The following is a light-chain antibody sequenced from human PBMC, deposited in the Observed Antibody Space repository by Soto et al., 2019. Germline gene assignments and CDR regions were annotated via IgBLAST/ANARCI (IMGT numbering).Light chain of an antibody. CDR2: DSS. Sequence: DIQMTQSPSTLSASVGDRVTMTFRASQSISTWLSWYQQKSGRAPKLLIYDSSSLESGVPSRFSGSGSGTEFSLTISSLQPDDFATYFCQQYDSFSITFGQGTRLEIK. CDR1: QSISTW. J-gene: IGKJ5*01. V-gene: IGKV1-5*01. CDR3: QQYDSFSIT.